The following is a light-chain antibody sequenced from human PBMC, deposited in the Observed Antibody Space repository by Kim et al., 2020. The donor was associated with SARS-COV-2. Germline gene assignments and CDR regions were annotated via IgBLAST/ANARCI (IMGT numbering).Light chain of an antibody. CDR3: QQYDTSPT. CDR2: GTS. CDR1: QSVSSNY. V-gene: IGKV3-20*01. Sequence: EIVLTQSPGTLSLSLGERATLSCRASQSVSSNYLAWYQQRPGQAPRLLIYGTSSRATGIPDRFSGSGSGTDFTLTISRLEPEDFAVYYCQQYDTSPTFGQGTKVDIK. J-gene: IGKJ1*01.